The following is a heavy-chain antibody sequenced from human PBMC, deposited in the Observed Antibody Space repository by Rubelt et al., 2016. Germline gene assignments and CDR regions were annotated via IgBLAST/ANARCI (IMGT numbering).Heavy chain of an antibody. CDR2: IYYSGST. CDR3: ARFGDIVLMVYDY. D-gene: IGHD2-8*01. Sequence: QVQLQESGPGLVKPSETLSLTCTVSGGSISSYYWSWIRQPPGKGLEWIGYIYYSGSTNYNPSLKSRVTISVDTSKNQFSLKLSSVTAADTAVYYCARFGDIVLMVYDYWGQGTLVTVSS. CDR1: GGSISSYY. J-gene: IGHJ4*02. V-gene: IGHV4-59*01.